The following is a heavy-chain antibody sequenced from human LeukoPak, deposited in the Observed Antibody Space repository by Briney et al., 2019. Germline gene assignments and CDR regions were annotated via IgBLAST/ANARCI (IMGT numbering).Heavy chain of an antibody. CDR1: GYTFAGYY. V-gene: IGHV1-2*02. Sequence: GASVKVSCKASGYTFAGYYMHWVRQAPGQGLEWMGWINPNSGGTDYAQKFQGRVTMTRDTSISAAYMELSRLRSDDTAVYYCARAASVDYWGQGTLVTVSS. CDR2: INPNSGGT. CDR3: ARAASVDY. J-gene: IGHJ4*02.